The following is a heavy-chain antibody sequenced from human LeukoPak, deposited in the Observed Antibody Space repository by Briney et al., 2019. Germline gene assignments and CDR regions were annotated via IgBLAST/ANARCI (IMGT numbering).Heavy chain of an antibody. CDR1: AFTFSSYA. Sequence: GGSLRLSCAASAFTFSSYAMHLVRQAPGKGLEWVAVISYDGSNKYYADSVKGRFTISRDNSKNTLYLQMNSLRAEDTAVYYCARPRDLYYYYGMDVWGQGTTVTVSS. CDR3: ARPRDLYYYYGMDV. J-gene: IGHJ6*02. CDR2: ISYDGSNK. V-gene: IGHV3-30-3*01.